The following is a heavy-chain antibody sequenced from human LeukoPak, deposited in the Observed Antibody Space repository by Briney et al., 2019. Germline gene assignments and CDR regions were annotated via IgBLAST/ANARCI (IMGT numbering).Heavy chain of an antibody. V-gene: IGHV3-30-3*01. J-gene: IGHJ6*02. CDR2: ISYDGSNK. CDR3: ARDQPVLLWFGEPSSGMDV. D-gene: IGHD3-10*01. Sequence: PWGSLRLSCAASGFTFSSYAMHWVCQAPGKGLEWVAVISYDGSNKYYADSVKGRFTISRDNSKNTLYLQMNSLRAEDTAVYYCARDQPVLLWFGEPSSGMDVWGQGTTVTVSS. CDR1: GFTFSSYA.